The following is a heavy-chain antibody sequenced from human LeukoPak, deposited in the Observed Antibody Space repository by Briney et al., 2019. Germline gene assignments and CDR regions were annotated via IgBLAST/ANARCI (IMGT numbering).Heavy chain of an antibody. V-gene: IGHV3-15*01. Sequence: GGSLRLSCAASGFTFSSYSMNWVRQAPGKGLEWVCRIKSKTDGGTTDYAAPVKGRFTISTDDSKNTLYLQMNSLKTEDTAVYYCTTPRDYGSGSYFGFGWFDPWGQGTLVTVSS. CDR1: GFTFSSYS. CDR2: IKSKTDGGTT. CDR3: TTPRDYGSGSYFGFGWFDP. D-gene: IGHD3-10*01. J-gene: IGHJ5*02.